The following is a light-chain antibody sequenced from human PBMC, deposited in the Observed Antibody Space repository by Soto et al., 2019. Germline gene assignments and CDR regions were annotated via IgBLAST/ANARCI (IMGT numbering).Light chain of an antibody. V-gene: IGKV1-33*01. CDR2: DAS. CDR1: QDINIY. Sequence: DIQMTQSPSSLSASVGERVTMTCQASQDINIYVNWYQQKPGKAPNVLIYDASDLVPGVPSRFSGSGSRTHFTFTISSLQPDDIGTYYCQQFVSLPLTFGGGTRVEI. CDR3: QQFVSLPLT. J-gene: IGKJ4*01.